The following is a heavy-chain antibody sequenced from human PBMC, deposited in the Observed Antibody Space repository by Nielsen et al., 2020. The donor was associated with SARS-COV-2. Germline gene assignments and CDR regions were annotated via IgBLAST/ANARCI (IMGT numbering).Heavy chain of an antibody. V-gene: IGHV1-2*04. Sequence: WVRQAPGQGLEWMGWINPNSGGTNYAQKFQGWVTMTRDTSISTAYMELSRLRSDDTAVYYCARGRDYVWGSYRPSDAFDIWGQGTMVTVSS. J-gene: IGHJ3*02. D-gene: IGHD3-16*02. CDR2: INPNSGGT. CDR3: ARGRDYVWGSYRPSDAFDI.